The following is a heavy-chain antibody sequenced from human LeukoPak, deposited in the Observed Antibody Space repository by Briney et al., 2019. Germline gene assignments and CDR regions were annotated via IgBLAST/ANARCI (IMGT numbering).Heavy chain of an antibody. CDR3: ARSLVFDDAFDI. CDR2: TYYRSKWYN. CDR1: GDSVSSNSAA. J-gene: IGHJ3*02. D-gene: IGHD2-8*02. V-gene: IGHV6-1*01. Sequence: SQTLSLTCAISGDSVSSNSAAWNWIRQSPSRGLEWLGRTYYRSKWYNDYAVSVKSRITINPDTSKDQFSLQLNSVAPEDTAVYYCARSLVFDDAFDIWGQGTMVTVSS.